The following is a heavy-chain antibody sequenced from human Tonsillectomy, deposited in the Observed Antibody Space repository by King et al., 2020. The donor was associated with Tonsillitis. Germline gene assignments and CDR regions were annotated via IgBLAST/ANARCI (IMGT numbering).Heavy chain of an antibody. J-gene: IGHJ3*01. Sequence: QLQESGPGLVEPSQTLTLTCTVAGGSISSGSYYWSWFRRHPGKCLEWVGYIYYRWATYYNPSLNSRLTILVDTSKNHFSLNLSSLTAADTAVYYCARVGASGIITFDVWGQGTMVTVSS. D-gene: IGHD3-10*01. CDR3: ARVGASGIITFDV. CDR1: GGSISSGSYY. CDR2: IYYRWAT. V-gene: IGHV4-31*03.